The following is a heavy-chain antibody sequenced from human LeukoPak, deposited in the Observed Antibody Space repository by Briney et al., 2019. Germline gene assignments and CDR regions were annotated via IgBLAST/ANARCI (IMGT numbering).Heavy chain of an antibody. CDR3: AGSGSYMGY. D-gene: IGHD3-10*01. V-gene: IGHV6-1*01. J-gene: IGHJ4*02. CDR1: GDSVSSNSAV. CDR2: TYYRSKWYN. Sequence: SQTLSLTCAISGDSVSSNSAVWSWIRQSPSRGLEWLGRTYYRSKWYNDYAISVKSRITINPDTSKNQFSLQLNSVTPEDTAMYYCAGSGSYMGYWGQGTLVIVSS.